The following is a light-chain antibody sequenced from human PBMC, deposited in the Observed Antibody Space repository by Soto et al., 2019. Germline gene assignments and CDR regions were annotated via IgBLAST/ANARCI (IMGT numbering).Light chain of an antibody. CDR2: GAS. J-gene: IGKJ1*01. Sequence: EIVMTQSPATLSMSPGERATLSCRASQSVGSKLAWYQQKPGQAPRLLIYGASTWATGIPARFSGSGSGTEFTLTISSLQSEDFAVYYCQQYNNWTWTFGQGTKVEIK. CDR3: QQYNNWTWT. V-gene: IGKV3-15*01. CDR1: QSVGSK.